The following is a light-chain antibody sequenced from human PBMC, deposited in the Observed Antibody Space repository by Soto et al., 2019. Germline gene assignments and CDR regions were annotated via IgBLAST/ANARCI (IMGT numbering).Light chain of an antibody. CDR1: SSDIGGYPY. CDR2: EVS. J-gene: IGLJ1*01. CDR3: SSYTSISTYV. V-gene: IGLV2-14*01. Sequence: QSVLTQPASVSGSPGQSITISCTGTSSDIGGYPYISWYQQHPGKAPKLMIYEVSNRPSGVSNRFSASKSGNTASLTISGLLAEDEADYYCSSYTSISTYVFGTGTKLTVL.